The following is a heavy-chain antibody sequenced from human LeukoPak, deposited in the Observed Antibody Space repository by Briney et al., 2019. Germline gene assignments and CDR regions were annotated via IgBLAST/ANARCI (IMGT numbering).Heavy chain of an antibody. Sequence: GASLRLSCEVSGFSVSTYWMHWVRQAAGKGTEWVARTNIAGNHMDYAGFVKGRFTISRDSAMNTLYLQMNSLRVDDTAVYCCSRDLTGPYDHWGQGSLVTVSS. D-gene: IGHD3-22*01. CDR1: GFSVSTYW. V-gene: IGHV3-74*01. CDR3: SRDLTGPYDH. CDR2: TNIAGNHM. J-gene: IGHJ4*02.